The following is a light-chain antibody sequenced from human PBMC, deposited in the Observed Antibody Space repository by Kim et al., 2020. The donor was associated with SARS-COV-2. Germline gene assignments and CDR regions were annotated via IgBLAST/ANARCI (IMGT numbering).Light chain of an antibody. CDR3: QSYNRDNVL. CDR2: EDY. CDR1: SGSIDDNY. J-gene: IGLJ2*01. Sequence: TLTISGTRSSGSIDDNYVQWYQQRPGGVPTAVIYEDYQRPSGVSDRFSGSIDNSSNSASLTISGLRTEDEADYYCQSYNRDNVLFGGGTQLTVL. V-gene: IGLV6-57*03.